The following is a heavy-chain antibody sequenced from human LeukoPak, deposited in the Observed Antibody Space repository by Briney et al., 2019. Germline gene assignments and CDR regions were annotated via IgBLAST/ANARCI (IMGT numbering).Heavy chain of an antibody. J-gene: IGHJ4*02. V-gene: IGHV4-61*01. CDR1: GGSISSGRFY. D-gene: IGHD5-24*01. Sequence: SETLSLTCTVSGGSISSGRFYWSWIRQHPGKGLEWIGYIYYNGNTYYNPSLKSRVTISVDTSKNQFSLKLSSVTAADTAVYYCARSQRVFDYWGQGTLVTVSS. CDR3: ARSQRVFDY. CDR2: IYYNGNT.